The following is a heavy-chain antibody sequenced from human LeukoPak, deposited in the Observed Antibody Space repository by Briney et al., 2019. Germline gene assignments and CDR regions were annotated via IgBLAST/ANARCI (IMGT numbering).Heavy chain of an antibody. Sequence: SETLSLTCSVSGGSISSYYWGWIRQPPGKGLEWIGSIYYSGSTYYNPSLKSRVTISVDTSKNQFSLKLSSVTAADTAVYYCARRTTIAATEYFDYWGQGTLVTVSS. D-gene: IGHD6-13*01. CDR1: GGSISSYY. V-gene: IGHV4-39*01. CDR3: ARRTTIAATEYFDY. J-gene: IGHJ4*02. CDR2: IYYSGST.